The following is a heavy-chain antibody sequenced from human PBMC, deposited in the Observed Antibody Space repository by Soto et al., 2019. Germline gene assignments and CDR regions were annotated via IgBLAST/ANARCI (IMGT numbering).Heavy chain of an antibody. CDR3: ARQPYDSTGYYYGA. J-gene: IGHJ5*02. D-gene: IGHD3-22*01. V-gene: IGHV4-39*01. CDR1: GGSFSSSTYY. CDR2: MYSGGNT. Sequence: QLQLQESGPGLVKPSETLSLTCTVSGGSFSSSTYYWGWIRQPPGKGLEWIGSMYSGGNTYYNPSLKSRLTLSVDTSKNHFSLKLTSVTAADTAMYYCARQPYDSTGYYYGAWGQGTLVTVSS.